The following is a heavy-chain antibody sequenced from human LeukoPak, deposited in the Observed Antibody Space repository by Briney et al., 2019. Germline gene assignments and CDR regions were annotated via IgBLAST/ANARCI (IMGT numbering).Heavy chain of an antibody. CDR2: IYPGDSDT. D-gene: IGHD2-15*01. J-gene: IGHJ4*02. V-gene: IGHV5-51*01. Sequence: GESLKISCKGSGYSFSSYWIAWVRQMPRKGLEWMGIIYPGDSDTRYSPSLQGQVTISADKSISTAYLQWSSLKASDTAMYYCARGGMRYCSGGYCYDYCGQGTLVTVSS. CDR3: ARGGMRYCSGGYCYDY. CDR1: GYSFSSYW.